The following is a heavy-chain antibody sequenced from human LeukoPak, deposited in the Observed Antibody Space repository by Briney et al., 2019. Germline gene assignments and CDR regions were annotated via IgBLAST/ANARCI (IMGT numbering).Heavy chain of an antibody. CDR3: ATELVN. Sequence: GASVKLCCTASGYTFTDYALHWVRQAPGQTLEWMGWINTDKNNTTYSPQFQGRVSITMDTSASTAYMELSSLASQDTAVYYCATELVNWGQGTLVTVSA. V-gene: IGHV1-3*04. J-gene: IGHJ4*02. CDR1: GYTFTDYA. CDR2: INTDKNNT. D-gene: IGHD1-1*01.